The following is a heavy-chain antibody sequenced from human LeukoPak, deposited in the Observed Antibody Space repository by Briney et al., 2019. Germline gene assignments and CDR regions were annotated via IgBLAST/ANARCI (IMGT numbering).Heavy chain of an antibody. CDR3: ARVYTMIVVVSPFDY. Sequence: GASVKVSCKASGYTFTGYYMHWVRQAPGQGLEWMGWINPNSGGTNYAQKFQGRVTMTRDTSISTAYMELSRLRSDDTAVYYCARVYTMIVVVSPFDYWGQGTLVTVSS. D-gene: IGHD3-22*01. CDR1: GYTFTGYY. V-gene: IGHV1-2*02. CDR2: INPNSGGT. J-gene: IGHJ4*02.